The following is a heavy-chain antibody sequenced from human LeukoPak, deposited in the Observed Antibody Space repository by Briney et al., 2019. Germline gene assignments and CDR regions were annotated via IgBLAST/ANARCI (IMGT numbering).Heavy chain of an antibody. CDR1: GYTFTSYG. Sequence: ASVKVSCKASGYTFTSYGISWVRQAPGQGLEWMGWISAYNGNTNYAQKLQGRVTMTTDTSTSTAYMELRSLRSDDTAVYYCARDSKWFGELSPPDYWGQGTLVTVSS. CDR3: ARDSKWFGELSPPDY. V-gene: IGHV1-18*01. D-gene: IGHD3-10*01. CDR2: ISAYNGNT. J-gene: IGHJ4*02.